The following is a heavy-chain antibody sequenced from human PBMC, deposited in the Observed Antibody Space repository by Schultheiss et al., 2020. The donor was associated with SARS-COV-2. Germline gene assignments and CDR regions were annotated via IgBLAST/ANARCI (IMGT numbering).Heavy chain of an antibody. CDR3: AKDNWAQWAQRRIDAFDI. CDR2: IKQDGSEE. Sequence: GGSLRLSCAASGFPFSNYAMGWVRQTPGKGLEWVANIKQDGSEEYYVDSVKGRFTISRDNAKNSLYLQMNSLRAEDTAVYYCAKDNWAQWAQRRIDAFDIWGQGTLVTVSS. V-gene: IGHV3-7*01. CDR1: GFPFSNYA. J-gene: IGHJ3*02. D-gene: IGHD1-1*01.